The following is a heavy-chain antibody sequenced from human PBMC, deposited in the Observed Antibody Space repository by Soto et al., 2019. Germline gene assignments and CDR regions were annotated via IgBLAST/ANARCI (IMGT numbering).Heavy chain of an antibody. CDR1: GGTFSSYA. J-gene: IGHJ4*02. Sequence: SVKVSCKASGGTFSSYAISWVRQATGQGLEWMGGIIPIFGTANYAQKFQGRVTITADESTSTAYMELNSLRSEDTAVYYCATPPTIFGVAPPEQYFDYRGQGTLVTVSS. V-gene: IGHV1-69*13. CDR3: ATPPTIFGVAPPEQYFDY. CDR2: IIPIFGTA. D-gene: IGHD3-3*01.